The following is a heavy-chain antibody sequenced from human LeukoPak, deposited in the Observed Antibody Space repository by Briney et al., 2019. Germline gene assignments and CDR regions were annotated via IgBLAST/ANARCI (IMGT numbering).Heavy chain of an antibody. D-gene: IGHD6-19*01. CDR1: GGSISSYY. CDR3: ARHPPSIAVAANNWFDP. Sequence: SETLSLTCTVSGGSISSYYWSWIRQPPGKGLEWIGYIYCSGSTNYNPSLKSRVTISVDTSKNQFSLKLSSVTAADTAVYYCARHPPSIAVAANNWFDPWGQGTLVTVSS. J-gene: IGHJ5*02. CDR2: IYCSGST. V-gene: IGHV4-59*08.